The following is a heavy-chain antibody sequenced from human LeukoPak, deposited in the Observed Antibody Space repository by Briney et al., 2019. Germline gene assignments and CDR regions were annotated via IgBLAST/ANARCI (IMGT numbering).Heavy chain of an antibody. CDR2: IYYSGST. CDR3: ASLRRRGIAAAGTSFFGFDP. Sequence: SETLSLTCAVYGGSFSGYYWSWIRQPPGKGLEWIGSIYYSGSTYYNPSLKSRVTISVDTSKNQFSLKLSSVTAADTAVYYCASLRRRGIAAAGTSFFGFDPWGQGTLVTVSS. J-gene: IGHJ5*02. D-gene: IGHD6-13*01. CDR1: GGSFSGYY. V-gene: IGHV4-34*01.